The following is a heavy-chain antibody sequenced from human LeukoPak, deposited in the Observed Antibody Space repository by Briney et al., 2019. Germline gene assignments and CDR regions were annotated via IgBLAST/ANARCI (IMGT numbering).Heavy chain of an antibody. Sequence: SETLSLTCTVSGGSISSYYWSWIRQPPGKGLEWMGYIYYSGSTNYNPSLKSRVTISVDTSKNQFSLKLSSVTAADTAVYYCARALPGIAAAGTFDYWGQGTLVTVSS. CDR1: GGSISSYY. V-gene: IGHV4-59*01. J-gene: IGHJ4*02. CDR3: ARALPGIAAAGTFDY. CDR2: IYYSGST. D-gene: IGHD6-13*01.